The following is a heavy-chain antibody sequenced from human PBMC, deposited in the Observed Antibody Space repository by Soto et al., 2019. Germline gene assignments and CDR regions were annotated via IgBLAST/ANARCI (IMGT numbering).Heavy chain of an antibody. CDR2: INHSGTT. CDR3: VRGRILRLRFGDFDS. V-gene: IGHV4-34*01. J-gene: IGHJ4*02. Sequence: XETLSLTCTVYGGSFTFSGYYWSWIRQPPGKGLEWIGEINHSGTTNYNPSLESRVTISLDTSKNQFSLDLTSVTAADTAVYYCVRGRILRLRFGDFDSWGQGTLVTVS. CDR1: GGSFTFSGYY. D-gene: IGHD5-12*01.